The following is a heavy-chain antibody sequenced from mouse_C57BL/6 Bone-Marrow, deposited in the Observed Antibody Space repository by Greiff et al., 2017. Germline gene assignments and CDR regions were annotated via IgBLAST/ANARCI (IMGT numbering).Heavy chain of an antibody. V-gene: IGHV1-81*01. CDR2: IYPRSGNT. CDR3: ARVVLVLYYAMDY. J-gene: IGHJ4*01. Sequence: VQLQQSGAELARPGASVKLSCKASGYTFTSYGISWVKQRTGQGLEWIGEIYPRSGNTYYNEKFKGKATLTADKSSSTAYMELRSLTSEDSAVYFCARVVLVLYYAMDYWGQGTSVTVSS. CDR1: GYTFTSYG. D-gene: IGHD1-1*01.